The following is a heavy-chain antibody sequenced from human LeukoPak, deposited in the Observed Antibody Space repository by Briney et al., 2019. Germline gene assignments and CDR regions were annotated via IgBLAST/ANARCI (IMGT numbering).Heavy chain of an antibody. J-gene: IGHJ4*02. CDR2: IYYSGNT. CDR1: GVSISSYS. V-gene: IGHV4-59*12. CDR3: ARLSRLTADY. Sequence: SETLSLTCTVSGVSISSYSWSWIRQPPGKGLEWIGYIYYSGNTNYNPSLKSRVTISVDTSKNQFSLRLKSVTAADTAVYYCARLSRLTADYWGQGTLVTVSS. D-gene: IGHD1-14*01.